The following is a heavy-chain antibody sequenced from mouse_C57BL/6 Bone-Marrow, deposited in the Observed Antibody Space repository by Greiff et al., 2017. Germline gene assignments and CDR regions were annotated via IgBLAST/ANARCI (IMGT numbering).Heavy chain of an antibody. V-gene: IGHV1-64*01. CDR1: GYTFTSYW. Sequence: QVQLQQPGAELVKPGASVKLSCKASGYTFTSYWMNWVKQRPGQGLEWIGMIHPNSGSTNYNEKFKSKATLTADKSSSTAYMQLSSLTSEDSAVYYWARAITTVERFAYWGQGTLVTVSA. CDR2: IHPNSGST. CDR3: ARAITTVERFAY. D-gene: IGHD1-1*01. J-gene: IGHJ3*01.